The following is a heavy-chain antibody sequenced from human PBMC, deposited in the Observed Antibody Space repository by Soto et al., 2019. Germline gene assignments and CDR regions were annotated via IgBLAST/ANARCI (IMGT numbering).Heavy chain of an antibody. CDR2: IYSSGST. Sequence: QLQLQESGPGLVKPSETLSLTCTVSGGSISSNTFYWGWIRQPPGKGLGWIGSIYSSGSTYYNPSLKSRVTISVDTSKNQFSLRLSSVTAADTAMYYCARPAYTSTGHQIDYWGQGTLVTVSS. D-gene: IGHD3-16*01. CDR3: ARPAYTSTGHQIDY. J-gene: IGHJ4*02. CDR1: GGSISSNTFY. V-gene: IGHV4-39*01.